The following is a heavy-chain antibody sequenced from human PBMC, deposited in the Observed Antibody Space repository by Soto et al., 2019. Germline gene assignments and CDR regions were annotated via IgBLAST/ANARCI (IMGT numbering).Heavy chain of an antibody. CDR3: ARGTGEVIISPYAFDI. D-gene: IGHD3-3*01. CDR2: IYYSGST. J-gene: IGHJ3*02. CDR1: GGSISSGGYY. V-gene: IGHV4-31*03. Sequence: SETLSLTCTVSGGSISSGGYYWSWIRQHPVKGLEWIGYIYYSGSTYYNPSLKSRVTISVDTSKNQFSLKLSSVTAADTAVYYCARGTGEVIISPYAFDIWGQGTMVTVS.